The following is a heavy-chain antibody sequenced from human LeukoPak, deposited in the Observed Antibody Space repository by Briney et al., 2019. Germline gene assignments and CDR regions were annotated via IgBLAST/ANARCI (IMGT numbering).Heavy chain of an antibody. CDR1: GFTFGSYA. V-gene: IGHV3-23*01. D-gene: IGHD5-18*01. Sequence: PGGSLRLSCAASGFTFGSYAMSWVRQAPGKGLEWVSAISGSGGSTYYADSVKGRFTISRDNSKNTLYLQMNTLRAEDTAVYSCAKNGRGYSSDYFDYWGQGTLVTVSS. J-gene: IGHJ4*02. CDR3: AKNGRGYSSDYFDY. CDR2: ISGSGGST.